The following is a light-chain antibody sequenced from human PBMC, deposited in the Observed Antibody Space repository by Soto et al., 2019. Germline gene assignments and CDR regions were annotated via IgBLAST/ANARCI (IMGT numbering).Light chain of an antibody. Sequence: EILLTQSPGTLSLSTGERATLSCRTSQTVSSMFLAWYQQKPGQAPRLLIYGALSRATGIPDRFSGSGSGTDFTLTISRLEPEDFALYYCQQYATSPLTLGGGTKVDIK. V-gene: IGKV3-20*01. CDR1: QTVSSMF. J-gene: IGKJ4*01. CDR3: QQYATSPLT. CDR2: GAL.